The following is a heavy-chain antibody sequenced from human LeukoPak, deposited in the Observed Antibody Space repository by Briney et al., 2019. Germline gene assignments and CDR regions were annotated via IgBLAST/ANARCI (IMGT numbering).Heavy chain of an antibody. D-gene: IGHD2-2*01. CDR2: IKQDGSEK. V-gene: IGHV3-7*03. Sequence: GGSLRLSCAASGFTFSSYWMSWVRQAPGKGLEWVANIKQDGSEKYYVDSVKGRFTISRDNAKNSLYLQMNSLRAEDTAVYYYARDALGYFSSTSSLCYYGMDVWGKATTVTVSS. J-gene: IGHJ6*04. CDR1: GFTFSSYW. CDR3: ARDALGYFSSTSSLCYYGMDV.